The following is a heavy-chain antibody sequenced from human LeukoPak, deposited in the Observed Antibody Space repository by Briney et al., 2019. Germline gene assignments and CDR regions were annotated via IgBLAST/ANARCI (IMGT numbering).Heavy chain of an antibody. V-gene: IGHV1-2*06. CDR3: ARDQEGFDY. CDR2: INPNSGGT. CDR1: GYTFTGYY. Sequence: ASVKVSCKASGYTFTGYYIHWVRQAPGQGLEWMGRINPNSGGTNYAQKFQGRVTMTRDTSTTTVHMELRGLRSEDTAVYYCARDQEGFDYWGQGTVVTVSS. J-gene: IGHJ4*02.